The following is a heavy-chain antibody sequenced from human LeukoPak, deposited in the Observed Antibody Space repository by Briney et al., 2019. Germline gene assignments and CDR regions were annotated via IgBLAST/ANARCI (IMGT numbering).Heavy chain of an antibody. Sequence: GGSLRLSCAASGVTFRNYAMSWVRQAPGKGLEWVSAIGSSGSSTYYADSVKGRFTISRDNSKDTLYLQMNSLRAEGTAVYYCAKRERERISWYFFDYWGQGTLVTVSS. J-gene: IGHJ4*02. CDR3: AKRERERISWYFFDY. CDR1: GVTFRNYA. V-gene: IGHV3-23*01. D-gene: IGHD6-13*01. CDR2: IGSSGSST.